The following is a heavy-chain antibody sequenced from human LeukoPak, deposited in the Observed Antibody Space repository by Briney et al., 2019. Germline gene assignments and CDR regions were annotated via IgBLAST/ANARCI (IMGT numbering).Heavy chain of an antibody. CDR1: GGSISSYY. CDR3: ARSAFVVSPFDY. V-gene: IGHV4-59*08. J-gene: IGHJ4*02. D-gene: IGHD3-3*02. CDR2: IYYSGST. Sequence: SETLSLTCTVSGGSISSYYWSWIRQPPGKGLEWIGYIYYSGSTNYNPSLKSRVTISVDTSKNQFSLKLNSVTAADTAVYYCARSAFVVSPFDYWGQGTLVTVSS.